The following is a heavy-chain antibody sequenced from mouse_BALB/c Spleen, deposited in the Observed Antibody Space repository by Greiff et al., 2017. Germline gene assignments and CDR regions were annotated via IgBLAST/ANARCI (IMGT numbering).Heavy chain of an antibody. CDR1: GFTFTDYY. CDR3: ARDMGGNYAMDY. Sequence: EVQRVESGGGLVQPGGSLRLSCAPSGFTFTDYYMSWVRQPPGKALEWLGFIRNKANGYTTEYSASVKGRFTISRDNSQSILYLQMNTLRAEDSATYYCARDMGGNYAMDYWGQGTSVTVSS. J-gene: IGHJ4*01. V-gene: IGHV7-3*02. D-gene: IGHD1-1*02. CDR2: IRNKANGYTT.